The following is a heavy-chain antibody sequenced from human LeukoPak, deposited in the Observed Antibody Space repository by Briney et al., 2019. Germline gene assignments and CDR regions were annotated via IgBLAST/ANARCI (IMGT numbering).Heavy chain of an antibody. CDR2: ISSDGSNT. V-gene: IGHV3-74*01. Sequence: GGSLRLSCAVSGFTFSSYWMDWVRHAPGKGLVWVSRISSDGSNTAYADSVKGRFTISRDNAKNTLYLQMSSLRAEDTAVYYCAKRGDGGAWYDYWGQGTLVIVS. CDR3: AKRGDGGAWYDY. CDR1: GFTFSSYW. D-gene: IGHD6-19*01. J-gene: IGHJ4*02.